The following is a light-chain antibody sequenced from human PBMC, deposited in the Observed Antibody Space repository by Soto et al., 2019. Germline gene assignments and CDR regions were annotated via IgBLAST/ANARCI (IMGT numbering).Light chain of an antibody. CDR2: GAS. CDR3: QQYDNSPGT. V-gene: IGKV3-20*01. CDR1: QSVSSNY. Sequence: EIVLTQSPGTLSLSPGERATLSCRASQSVSSNYLAWYQQKPGQAPRLLIYGASSRATGIPDRFSGSGSGTDFTLTISRLEPEDFAVYYCQQYDNSPGTFGQGTRLEIK. J-gene: IGKJ5*01.